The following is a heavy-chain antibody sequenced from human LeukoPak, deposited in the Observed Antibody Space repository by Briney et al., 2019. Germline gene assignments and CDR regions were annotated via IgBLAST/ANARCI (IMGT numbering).Heavy chain of an antibody. CDR3: ATSFLTFGGVIVDY. D-gene: IGHD3-16*02. CDR1: GYTFTGYY. J-gene: IGHJ4*02. V-gene: IGHV1-2*02. Sequence: GASVKVSCKASGYTFTGYYMHLVRQAPGQGLEWMGWINPNSGGTNYEQKFQGRVTMTRDTSISTAYMELSRVRSDDTAVYYCATSFLTFGGVIVDYWGQGTPVTVSS. CDR2: INPNSGGT.